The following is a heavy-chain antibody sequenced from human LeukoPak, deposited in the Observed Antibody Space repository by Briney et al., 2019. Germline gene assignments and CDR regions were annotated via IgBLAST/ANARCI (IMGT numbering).Heavy chain of an antibody. CDR2: IYYSGST. Sequence: SETLSLTCTVSGGSISSYYWSWLRQPPGQGLEWIGYIYYSGSTNYNPSLKSRVTISVDTSKNQFSLKLSSVTAADTAAYYCAKDQVDTAMVSSAFYYWGQGTLVTVSS. J-gene: IGHJ4*02. CDR1: GGSISSYY. V-gene: IGHV4-59*01. D-gene: IGHD5-18*01. CDR3: AKDQVDTAMVSSAFYY.